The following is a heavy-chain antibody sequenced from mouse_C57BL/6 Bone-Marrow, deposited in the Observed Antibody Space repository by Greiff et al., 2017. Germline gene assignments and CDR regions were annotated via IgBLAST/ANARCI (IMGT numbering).Heavy chain of an antibody. CDR3: ARHAIYDGYYYAMDY. V-gene: IGHV2-6-1*01. D-gene: IGHD2-3*01. CDR1: GFSLTSYG. Sequence: QVQLQQSGPGLVAPSQSLSITCTVSGFSLTSYGVHWVRQPPGKGLEWLVVIWSDGSTTYNSALKSRLSISKDNSKSQVFLKMNSLQTDDTAMYYCARHAIYDGYYYAMDYWGQGTSVTVSA. CDR2: IWSDGST. J-gene: IGHJ4*01.